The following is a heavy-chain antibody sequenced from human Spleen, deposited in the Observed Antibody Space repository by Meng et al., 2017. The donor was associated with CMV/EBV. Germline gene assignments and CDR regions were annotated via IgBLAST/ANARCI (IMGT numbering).Heavy chain of an antibody. J-gene: IGHJ4*02. CDR1: DYY. CDR3: ARDAHCTSVDCYPTPWACDF. D-gene: IGHD2-21*01. V-gene: IGHV3-11*01. Sequence: DYYMSWIRQAPGKGLEWISSITNSDSTVYYADSVRGRFTISRDNAGTSLHLHMDSLRAEDTAVYYCARDAHCTSVDCYPTPWACDFWGQGTLVTVSS. CDR2: ITNSDSTV.